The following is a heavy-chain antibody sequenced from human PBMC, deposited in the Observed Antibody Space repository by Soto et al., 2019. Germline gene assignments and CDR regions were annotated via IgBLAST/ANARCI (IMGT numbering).Heavy chain of an antibody. CDR1: GFTFSSYS. CDR3: ARDREGVGAGLF. Sequence: GGSLRLSCAASGFTFSSYSMNWVRQAPGKGLEWVSSISSSSSYIYYADSVKGRFTISRDSAKNSLYLQMNSLRAEDTAVYYCARDREGVGAGLFWGQGTMVTVSS. J-gene: IGHJ3*01. CDR2: ISSSSSYI. D-gene: IGHD1-26*01. V-gene: IGHV3-21*01.